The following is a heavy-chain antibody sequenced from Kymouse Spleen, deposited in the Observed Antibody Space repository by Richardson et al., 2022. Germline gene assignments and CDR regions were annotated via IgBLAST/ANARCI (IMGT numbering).Heavy chain of an antibody. CDR2: INSDGSST. CDR3: ARAVAGGPYYYYYGMDV. V-gene: IGHV3-74*01. D-gene: IGHD6-19*01. J-gene: IGHJ6*02. Sequence: EVQLVESGGGLVQPGGSLRLSCAASGFTFSSYWMHWVRQAPGKGLVWVSRINSDGSSTSYADSVKGRFTISRDNAKNTLYLQMNSLRAEDTAVYYCARAVAGGPYYYYYGMDVWGQGTTVTVSS. CDR1: GFTFSSYW.